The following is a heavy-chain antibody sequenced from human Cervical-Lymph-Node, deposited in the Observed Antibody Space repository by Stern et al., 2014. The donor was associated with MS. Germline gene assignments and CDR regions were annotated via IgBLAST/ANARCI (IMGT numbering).Heavy chain of an antibody. CDR1: GDTFSMLT. V-gene: IGHV1-69*06. Sequence: VKLVESGAKVRKTGSSVKVSCRTSGDTFSMLTIRWVRQAPGQGIEWMGGIIHLFNKTKYVKRFRGRVNFNADISTNTVYMDIINLRSDDTAVYFCAIDPPKSLLMPPPGEIFWGRGSLVAVSS. CDR3: AIDPPKSLLMPPPGEIF. D-gene: IGHD7-27*01. CDR2: IIHLFNKT. J-gene: IGHJ2*01.